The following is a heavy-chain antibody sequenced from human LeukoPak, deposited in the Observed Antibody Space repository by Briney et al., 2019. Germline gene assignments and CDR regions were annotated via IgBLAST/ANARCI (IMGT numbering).Heavy chain of an antibody. CDR1: GFTFSSYS. J-gene: IGHJ4*02. V-gene: IGHV3-21*01. CDR2: ISSSSYI. D-gene: IGHD5-18*01. CDR3: ARSGYSYVYPPYVDS. Sequence: PGGSLRLSCAASGFTFSSYSMNWVRQAPGKGLEWVSSISSSSYIYYADSVKGRFTISRDNAKNSLYLQMNSLRAEDTAVYYCARSGYSYVYPPYVDSWGQGALVTVS.